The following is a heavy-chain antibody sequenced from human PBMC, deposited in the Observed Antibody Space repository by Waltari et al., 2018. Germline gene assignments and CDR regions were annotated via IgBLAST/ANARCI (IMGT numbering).Heavy chain of an antibody. CDR3: ARMFYDFWTGYSDY. CDR2: IYHSGST. J-gene: IGHJ4*01. V-gene: IGHV4-38-2*01. Sequence: QVQLQESGPGLVQPSETLSLTCAVSGFSISRGYQWGWIRQPPGKGLEWIGSIYHSGSTYFNPSLKSRVTISVDTSKNKVSLRLSSVTAADTAVYYCARMFYDFWTGYSDYWGHGTLVTVSS. CDR1: GFSISRGYQ. D-gene: IGHD3-3*01.